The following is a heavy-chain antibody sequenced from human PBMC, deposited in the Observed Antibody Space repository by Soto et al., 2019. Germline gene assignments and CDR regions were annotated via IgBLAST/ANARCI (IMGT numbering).Heavy chain of an antibody. D-gene: IGHD5-12*01. CDR2: IDPSDSYT. V-gene: IGHV5-10-1*01. CDR3: AREMATIHNWFDP. CDR1: GYSFTSYW. Sequence: PGESLKISCKGSGYSFTSYWISWVRQMPGKGLEWMGRIDPSDSYTNYSPSFQGHVTISADKSISTAYLQWSSLKASDTAMYYCAREMATIHNWFDPWGQGTLVTVSS. J-gene: IGHJ5*02.